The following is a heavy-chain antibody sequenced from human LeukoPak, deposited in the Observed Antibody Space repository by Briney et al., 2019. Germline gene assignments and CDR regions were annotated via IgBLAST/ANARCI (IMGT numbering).Heavy chain of an antibody. J-gene: IGHJ4*02. V-gene: IGHV1-8*01. CDR3: ARSGNDSSGYELDY. D-gene: IGHD3-22*01. CDR1: GYTFTSYD. CDR2: MNPNSGNT. Sequence: ASVKVSCKASGYTFTSYDVNWVRQATGQGLEWMGWMNPNSGNTGYAQKFQGRVTMTRNTSISTAYMELSSLRSEDTAVYYCARSGNDSSGYELDYWGRGTLVTVSS.